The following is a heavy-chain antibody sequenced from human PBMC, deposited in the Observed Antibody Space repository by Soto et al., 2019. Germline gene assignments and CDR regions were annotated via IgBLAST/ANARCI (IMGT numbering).Heavy chain of an antibody. D-gene: IGHD1-7*01. V-gene: IGHV2-26*01. J-gene: IGHJ4*02. CDR2: ILSSDEK. Sequence: QVTLKESGPVLVKPTETLTLTCNVSGFSLNNVRMGVGWVRQPPGKALEWLAHILSSDEKSYNPSLKRRLTISRDTSKSQVVLTLTNIDPVDTATYFCARKPGITGTTSYFDSWGPGHLVTVSS. CDR3: ARKPGITGTTSYFDS. CDR1: GFSLNNVRMG.